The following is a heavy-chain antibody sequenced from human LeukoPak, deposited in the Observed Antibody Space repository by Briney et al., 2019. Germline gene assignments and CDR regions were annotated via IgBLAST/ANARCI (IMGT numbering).Heavy chain of an antibody. J-gene: IGHJ4*02. CDR2: ISSSSSYI. CDR3: ARYRDTLAGTDFDY. V-gene: IGHV3-21*01. D-gene: IGHD6-19*01. Sequence: GGSLRLSCAAPGFTFSSYSMNWVRQAPGKGLEWVSSISSSSSYIYYADSVKGRFTISRDNAKNSLYLQMNSLRAEDTAVYYCARYRDTLAGTDFDYWGQGTLVTVSS. CDR1: GFTFSSYS.